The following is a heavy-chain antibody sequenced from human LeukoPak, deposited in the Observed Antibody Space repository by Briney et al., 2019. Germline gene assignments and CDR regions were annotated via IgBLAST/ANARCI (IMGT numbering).Heavy chain of an antibody. Sequence: SETLSLTCDVFGGSFTDYFWTWIRQSPGKGLEWIGEINDYTGNTNYNPSLNSRVSISLEKSKNQFSLEMRSVTAADTAVYYCARGRIAKIVVVHSFHYGMDVWGQGATVTVSS. V-gene: IGHV4-34*01. J-gene: IGHJ6*02. CDR2: INDYTGNT. CDR3: ARGRIAKIVVVHSFHYGMDV. CDR1: GGSFTDYF. D-gene: IGHD3-22*01.